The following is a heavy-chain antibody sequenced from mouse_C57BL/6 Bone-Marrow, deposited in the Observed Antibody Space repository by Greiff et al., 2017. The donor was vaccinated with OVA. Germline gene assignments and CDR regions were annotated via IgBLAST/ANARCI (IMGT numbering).Heavy chain of an antibody. D-gene: IGHD4-1*01. CDR3: ASNWDVYFDV. Sequence: VQLVESGAELAKPGASVKLSCKASGYTFTSYWMHWVKQRPGQGLEWIGFINPSSGYTKYNQKFKDKATLTADKSSSTAYMQLSSLTYEDSAVYYCASNWDVYFDVWGTGTTVTVSS. J-gene: IGHJ1*03. CDR1: GYTFTSYW. CDR2: INPSSGYT. V-gene: IGHV1-7*01.